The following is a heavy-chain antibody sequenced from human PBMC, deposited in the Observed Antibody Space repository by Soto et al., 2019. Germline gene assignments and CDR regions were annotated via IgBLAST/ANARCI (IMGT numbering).Heavy chain of an antibody. Sequence: SETLSLTCAVYGGSFSGYYWSWIRQPPGKGLEWIGEINHSGSTNYNPSLKSRVTISVDTSKNQFSLKLSSVTAADTAVYYCAGGRIVVVPAATPYNWFDPWGQGTLVTV. J-gene: IGHJ5*02. CDR1: GGSFSGYY. D-gene: IGHD2-2*01. CDR3: AGGRIVVVPAATPYNWFDP. V-gene: IGHV4-34*01. CDR2: INHSGST.